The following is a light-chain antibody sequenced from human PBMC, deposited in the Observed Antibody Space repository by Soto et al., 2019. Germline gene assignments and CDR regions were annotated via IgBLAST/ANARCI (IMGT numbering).Light chain of an antibody. CDR3: QQYNSYPYT. J-gene: IGKJ2*01. CDR2: KAS. CDR1: QSISSW. Sequence: DIQMTQSPXTLSASVGDRVTITCRASQSISSWLAWYQQKPGKAPKLLIYKASSLESGVPSRFSGSGSGTEFTLTISSLQPDDFATYYCQQYNSYPYTFGQGTKLEIK. V-gene: IGKV1-5*03.